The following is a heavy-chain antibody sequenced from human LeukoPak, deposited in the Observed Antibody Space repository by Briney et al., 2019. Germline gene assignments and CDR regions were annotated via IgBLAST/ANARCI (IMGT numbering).Heavy chain of an antibody. V-gene: IGHV3-23*01. CDR1: GFTFSSYA. D-gene: IGHD6-19*01. CDR3: AKPGGSGSGWFDP. Sequence: PGGPLRLSCAASGFTFSSYAMSWVRQAPGKGLEWVSGISAGGGNTYYADSVKGRFTISRDNSKNTLYLQMNSLRAEDTAVYYCAKPGGSGSGWFDPWGQGTLVTVSS. J-gene: IGHJ5*02. CDR2: ISAGGGNT.